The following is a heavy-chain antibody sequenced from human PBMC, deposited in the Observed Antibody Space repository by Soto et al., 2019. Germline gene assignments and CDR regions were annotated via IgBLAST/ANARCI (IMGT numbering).Heavy chain of an antibody. Sequence: ASVKISCKASGYTFTSYGISWVRQAPGQGLEWMGWISAYNGNTNYAQKLQGRVTMTTDTSTSTAYMELRSLRSDDTAVYYCASVSYRYPRNYYMDVWGKGTTVTVSS. D-gene: IGHD3-16*02. CDR3: ASVSYRYPRNYYMDV. J-gene: IGHJ6*03. CDR2: ISAYNGNT. CDR1: GYTFTSYG. V-gene: IGHV1-18*01.